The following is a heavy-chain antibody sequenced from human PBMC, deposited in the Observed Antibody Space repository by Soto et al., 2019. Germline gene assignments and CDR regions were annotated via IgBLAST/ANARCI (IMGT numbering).Heavy chain of an antibody. CDR1: GGSFSGYY. CDR3: VRGFRFWYFDR. CDR2: INHSGNT. Sequence: QVQLQQWGAGLLKPSETLSLTCAVNGGSFSGYYWSWIRQPPGKGLEWIGEINHSGNTKYNPSLEGRVTISVDTSKNQFSLKLSSVTAADTAVYYCVRGFRFWYFDRWGRGTLVTVSS. J-gene: IGHJ2*01. V-gene: IGHV4-34*01.